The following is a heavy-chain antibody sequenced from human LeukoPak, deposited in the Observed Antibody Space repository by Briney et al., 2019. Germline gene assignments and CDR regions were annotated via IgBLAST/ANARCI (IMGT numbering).Heavy chain of an antibody. CDR2: ISGNGGST. D-gene: IGHD3-22*01. CDR3: ARAASSGYYSLSPRDAFDI. Sequence: GGSLRLSCAASGFTFSSYAMHWVRQAPGKGLEYVSAISGNGGSTYYANSVKGRFTISRDNSKNTLYLQMGSLRAEDMAVYYCARAASSGYYSLSPRDAFDIWGQGTMVTVSS. V-gene: IGHV3-64*01. CDR1: GFTFSSYA. J-gene: IGHJ3*02.